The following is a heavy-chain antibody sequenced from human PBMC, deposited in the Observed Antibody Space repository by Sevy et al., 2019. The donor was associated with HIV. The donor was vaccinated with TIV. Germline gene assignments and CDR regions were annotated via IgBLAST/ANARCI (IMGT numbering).Heavy chain of an antibody. Sequence: ASVKVSCKASGGTVSSYAISWVRQAPGQGLEWMGGTIPIFGTANYAQKFQGRVTITADESTSTAYMELSSLRSEDTAVYYCSRASTPASKSFFDYWGQGTLVTVSS. D-gene: IGHD4-4*01. V-gene: IGHV1-69*13. J-gene: IGHJ4*02. CDR1: GGTVSSYA. CDR2: TIPIFGTA. CDR3: SRASTPASKSFFDY.